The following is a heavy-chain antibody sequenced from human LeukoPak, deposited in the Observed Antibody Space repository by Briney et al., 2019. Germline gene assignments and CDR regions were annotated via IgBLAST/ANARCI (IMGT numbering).Heavy chain of an antibody. Sequence: SETLSLTCTVSGGSISSYYWSWIRQPPGKGLEWIGYIYYSGSTNYNPSLKSRVTISVDTSKNQFSLKLSSVTAADTAVYYCARAIWFGDPFDYWGQGTLVTVSS. D-gene: IGHD3-10*01. J-gene: IGHJ4*02. CDR1: GGSISSYY. V-gene: IGHV4-59*01. CDR3: ARAIWFGDPFDY. CDR2: IYYSGST.